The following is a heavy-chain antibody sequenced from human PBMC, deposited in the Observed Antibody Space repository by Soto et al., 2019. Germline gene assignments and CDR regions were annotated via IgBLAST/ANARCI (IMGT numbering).Heavy chain of an antibody. V-gene: IGHV3-23*01. Sequence: EVQLLESGGGLVQPGGSLRLSFAASGITFSSYAMSWVRQAPGKGLEWVSGISDSGGSTYYADSVKGRFTISRDNSKNTLYLQMNSLRAEDTAVYYCAKADYGDYGFDYWGQGTLVTVSS. J-gene: IGHJ4*02. CDR3: AKADYGDYGFDY. CDR1: GITFSSYA. D-gene: IGHD4-17*01. CDR2: ISDSGGST.